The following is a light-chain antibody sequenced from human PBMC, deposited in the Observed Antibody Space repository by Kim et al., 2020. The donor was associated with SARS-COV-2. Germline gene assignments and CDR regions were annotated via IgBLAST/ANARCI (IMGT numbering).Light chain of an antibody. Sequence: ASVGDRVTITCRASQSSSNWLAWYQQKPGKAPKLLIYKTSTLESGVPSRFSGSGSGTEFTLTISSLQPDDFATYYCQQYDSNSWTFGQGTKVDIK. CDR2: KTS. J-gene: IGKJ1*01. V-gene: IGKV1-5*03. CDR3: QQYDSNSWT. CDR1: QSSSNW.